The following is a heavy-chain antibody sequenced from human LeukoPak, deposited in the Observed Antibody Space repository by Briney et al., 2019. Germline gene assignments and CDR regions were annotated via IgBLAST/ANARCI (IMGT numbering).Heavy chain of an antibody. V-gene: IGHV3-7*01. D-gene: IGHD5-18*01. CDR3: ARDTGGGYSCYDC. CDR1: GFTFSSYS. J-gene: IGHJ4*02. Sequence: VGSLRLSCAASGFTFSSYSITCIRQAPGEGLEWVANITLKVSEKYSAPSVKGGFTIYRDHPKNTLSLQLTLLRAEDTAVYYCARDTGGGYSCYDCCGQGNLVTVSS. CDR2: ITLKVSEK.